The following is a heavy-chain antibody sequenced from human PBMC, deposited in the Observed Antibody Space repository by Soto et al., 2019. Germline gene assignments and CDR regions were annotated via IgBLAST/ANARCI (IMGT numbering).Heavy chain of an antibody. D-gene: IGHD3-10*01. CDR1: GFTFSSYS. V-gene: IGHV3-23*01. CDR2: FRTGGDDGTT. CDR3: AKKVNSGPGSQYFDY. J-gene: IGHJ4*02. Sequence: LRLSCAASGFTFSSYSMSWVRQAPGKGPEWVSGFRTGGDDGTTYYADSVKGRFTISRDNSKNTLFLQMNSLRAEDTAIYYCAKKVNSGPGSQYFDYWGQGTLVTVSS.